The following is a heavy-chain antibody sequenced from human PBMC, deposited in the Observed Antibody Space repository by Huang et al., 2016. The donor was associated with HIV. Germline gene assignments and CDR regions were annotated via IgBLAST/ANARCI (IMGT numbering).Heavy chain of an antibody. CDR3: AREKAADSAWYGVYYFDY. CDR2: INHIGKN. CDR1: GGSFSGYY. Sequence: QVQLRQWGAGLVKPSETLSLTCAVYGGSFSGYYWTWIRQSPGKGLEWIREINHIGKNHYQPSLKSRVTIAKDTAKNQFSLQLASVSAADTGVYFCAREKAADSAWYGVYYFDYWGEGALVTVTS. V-gene: IGHV4-34*01. J-gene: IGHJ4*02. D-gene: IGHD6-19*01.